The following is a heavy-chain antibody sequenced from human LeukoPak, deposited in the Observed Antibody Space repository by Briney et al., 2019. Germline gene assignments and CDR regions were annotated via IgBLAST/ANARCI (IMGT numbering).Heavy chain of an antibody. D-gene: IGHD3-22*01. CDR3: ARTVPSGKTYYYDSSGYYHDY. J-gene: IGHJ4*02. Sequence: ASVKVSCKASGYTFTSYHMHWVRQAPGQGLEWMGIINPSGGSTSYAQKFQGRVTMTRDTSTSTVYMELRSLRSDDTAVYYCARTVPSGKTYYYDSSGYYHDYWGQGTLVTVSS. CDR1: GYTFTSYH. V-gene: IGHV1-46*01. CDR2: INPSGGST.